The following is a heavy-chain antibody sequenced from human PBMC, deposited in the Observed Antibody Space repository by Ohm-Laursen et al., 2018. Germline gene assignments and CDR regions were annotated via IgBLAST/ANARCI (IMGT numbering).Heavy chain of an antibody. CDR1: GFTFSNYG. J-gene: IGHJ4*02. CDR3: ARGYSKLDY. Sequence: GSLRLSCAASGFTFSNYGMSWVRQAPGKGLEWVSAISGSGDNSHFADSVKGRFTISRDNAKNSLYLQMNALSAEDTALYYCARGYSKLDYWGQGTLVTVSS. CDR2: ISGSGDNS. V-gene: IGHV3-23*01. D-gene: IGHD4-11*01.